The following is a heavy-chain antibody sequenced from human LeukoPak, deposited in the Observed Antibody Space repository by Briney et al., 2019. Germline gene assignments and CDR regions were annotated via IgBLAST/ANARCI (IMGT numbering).Heavy chain of an antibody. CDR3: ARGGWALGLHYYMDV. J-gene: IGHJ6*03. Sequence: SETLSLTCTVSGGSISSSSYFWGWIRQPPGKGLEWIGSISYSENTYYNPSLKSRVTISVDTSKNQFSLKLSSVTAADTAVYYCARGGWALGLHYYMDVWGKGTTVTVSS. V-gene: IGHV4-39*07. CDR2: ISYSENT. D-gene: IGHD6-19*01. CDR1: GGSISSSSYF.